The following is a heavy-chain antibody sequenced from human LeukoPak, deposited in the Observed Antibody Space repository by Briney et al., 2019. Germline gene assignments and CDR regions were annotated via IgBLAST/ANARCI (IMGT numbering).Heavy chain of an antibody. CDR3: ARDHPFSSFDY. Sequence: GGSLRLSCAASGSTFSSYSMSWVRQAPGKGLEWVSSISSSSSYIYYADSVKGRFTISRDNAKNSLYLQMNSLRAEDTAVYYCARDHPFSSFDYWGQGTLVTVSS. CDR1: GSTFSSYS. D-gene: IGHD2/OR15-2a*01. V-gene: IGHV3-21*01. CDR2: ISSSSSYI. J-gene: IGHJ4*02.